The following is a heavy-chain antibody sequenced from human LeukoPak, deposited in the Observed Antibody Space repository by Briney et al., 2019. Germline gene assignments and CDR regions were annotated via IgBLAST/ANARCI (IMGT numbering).Heavy chain of an antibody. CDR1: GFTFSSYS. CDR2: ISGSGGST. J-gene: IGHJ4*02. Sequence: GGSLRLSCAASGFTFSSYSMNWVRQAPGKGLEWVSAISGSGGSTYYADSVKGRFTISRDNSKNTLYLQMNSLRAEDTAVYYCAKDYLWSGYSYYFDYWDQGTLVTVSS. V-gene: IGHV3-23*01. CDR3: AKDYLWSGYSYYFDY. D-gene: IGHD3-3*01.